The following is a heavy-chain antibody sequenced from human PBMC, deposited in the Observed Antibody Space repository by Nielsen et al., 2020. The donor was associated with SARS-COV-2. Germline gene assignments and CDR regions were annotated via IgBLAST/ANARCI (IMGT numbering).Heavy chain of an antibody. CDR3: ARHGDYAYYYYGMDV. V-gene: IGHV3-20*01. D-gene: IGHD4-17*01. J-gene: IGHJ6*02. Sequence: GESLTISCAASGFTFDAYGMSWVRQAPGKGLEWVSCINWNGGSTGYADAVKGRFTISRDNAKNSLYLQMNSLRAEDTALYHCARHGDYAYYYYGMDVWGQGTTVTVSS. CDR2: INWNGGST. CDR1: GFTFDAYG.